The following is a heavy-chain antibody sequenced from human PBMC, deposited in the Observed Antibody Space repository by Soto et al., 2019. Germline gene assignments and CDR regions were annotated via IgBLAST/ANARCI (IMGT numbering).Heavy chain of an antibody. Sequence: EVQLLESGGGLVQPGGSLRLPCVASGFTFSIYTMNWVRQAPGKGLEWVSVITGSGDYTNYADSVKGRFTISRDNSKNTLYLQMNSLRAEDTAVYFCARRITSSFDYWGQGTLVTVSS. V-gene: IGHV3-23*01. CDR3: ARRITSSFDY. CDR1: GFTFSIYT. D-gene: IGHD1-20*01. J-gene: IGHJ4*02. CDR2: ITGSGDYT.